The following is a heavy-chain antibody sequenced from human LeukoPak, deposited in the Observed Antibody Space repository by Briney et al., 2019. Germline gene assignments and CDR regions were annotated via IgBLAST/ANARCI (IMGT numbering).Heavy chain of an antibody. V-gene: IGHV3-23*01. CDR1: GFTFSSYA. Sequence: GGSLRLSCAASGFTFSSYAMSWVRQAPGKGLGWVSAISGSGGSTYYADSVKGRFTISRDYYKQSLYMQMNSRRAEDTAVYYWAKAAGEKVVVPAASFWGQGTLVTVSS. CDR2: ISGSGGST. J-gene: IGHJ4*02. CDR3: AKAAGEKVVVPAASF. D-gene: IGHD2-2*01.